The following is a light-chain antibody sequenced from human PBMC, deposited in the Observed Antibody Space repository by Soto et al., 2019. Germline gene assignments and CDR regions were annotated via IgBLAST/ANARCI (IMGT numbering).Light chain of an antibody. CDR1: QSVNSN. J-gene: IGKJ1*01. CDR3: QQYNNWPPWT. V-gene: IGKV3-15*01. CDR2: AAS. Sequence: EIVMTQSPATLSVSPGERATLSCRASQSVNSNLAWFQQKPGQAPRLLIYAASTRASGIPARFSGSGSGTEFTLTISSLQSEDFAVYHCQQYNNWPPWTFGQGTKVDIK.